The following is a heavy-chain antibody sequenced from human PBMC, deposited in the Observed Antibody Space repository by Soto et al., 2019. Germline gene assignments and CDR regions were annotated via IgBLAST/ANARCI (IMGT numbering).Heavy chain of an antibody. CDR3: ARGGVDVVATSAFDY. J-gene: IGHJ4*02. D-gene: IGHD5-12*01. CDR1: GATYSNSA. V-gene: IGHV1-69*10. Sequence: QVQLVQSGAEVKKPGSSVKVSCKASGATYSNSAISWVRQAPGQGLEWMGGINPILGIPDYAHKFQGRVTITADEFTNTVYMDLGSLRSEDTALYFCARGGVDVVATSAFDYWGQGTLVTVSS. CDR2: INPILGIP.